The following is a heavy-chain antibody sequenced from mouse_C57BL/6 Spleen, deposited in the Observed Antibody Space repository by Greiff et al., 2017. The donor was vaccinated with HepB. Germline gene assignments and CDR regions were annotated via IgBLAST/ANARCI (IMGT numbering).Heavy chain of an antibody. CDR2: INPNNGGT. CDR3: ARTAQATWFAD. D-gene: IGHD3-2*02. J-gene: IGHJ3*01. CDR1: GYTFTDYN. Sequence: EVQLQQSGPELVKPGASVKMSCKASGYTFTDYNMHWVKQSHGKSLEWIGYINPNNGGTSYNQTFKGKATLTVNQSSSTAYMERRSLTSEESAVYYCARTAQATWFADWGKGTLVTVSA. V-gene: IGHV1-22*01.